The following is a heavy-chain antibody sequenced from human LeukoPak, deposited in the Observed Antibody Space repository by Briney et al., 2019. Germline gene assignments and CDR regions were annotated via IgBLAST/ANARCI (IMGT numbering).Heavy chain of an antibody. D-gene: IGHD5-18*01. J-gene: IGHJ4*02. CDR1: VYSFSYYL. Sequence: GESLKISCKGSVYSFSYYLIAWVRHMPGKGLEWMGIIYPGDSDTRYSPSFQGQVTISADKSISTAYLQWSSLKASDTAMYYCARGYYYFDYWGQGTLVTVSS. V-gene: IGHV5-51*01. CDR2: IYPGDSDT. CDR3: ARGYYYFDY.